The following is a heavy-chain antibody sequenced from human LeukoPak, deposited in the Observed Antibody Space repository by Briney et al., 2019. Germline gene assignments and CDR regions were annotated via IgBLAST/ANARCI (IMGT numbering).Heavy chain of an antibody. CDR1: XGSISGYF. CDR3: ARAPSGCGGTCPSDH. Sequence: SXXLSLTCXVSXGSISGYFWSWIRQPAGKGLEWIGRIHDNGDSNQNPSLKSRINMALDTSRNQVSLKLTSVTAADTAVYYCARAPSGCGGTCPSDHWGPGTLVTVSS. D-gene: IGHD2-15*01. CDR2: IHDNGDS. J-gene: IGHJ5*02. V-gene: IGHV4-4*07.